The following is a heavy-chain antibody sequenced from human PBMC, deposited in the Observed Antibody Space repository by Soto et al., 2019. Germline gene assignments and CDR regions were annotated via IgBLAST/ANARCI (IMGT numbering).Heavy chain of an antibody. V-gene: IGHV5-51*01. CDR2: IYPGDSDT. J-gene: IGHJ6*02. CDR1: GYSFTSSW. CDR3: ARHEQYYYSYHGFDV. Sequence: PGESLKISCKGSGYSFTSSWIGWVRQMPGKGLEWMGMIYPGDSDTRYSPSFQGQVTISADKSISIAYLQWSSLKASDTAIYYCARHEQYYYSYHGFDVWGQGTTVTVSS.